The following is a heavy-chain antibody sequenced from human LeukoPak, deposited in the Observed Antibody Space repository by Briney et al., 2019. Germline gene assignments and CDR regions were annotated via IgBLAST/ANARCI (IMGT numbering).Heavy chain of an antibody. CDR3: ARARYYSDAGSYFIDQ. V-gene: IGHV4-59*11. D-gene: IGHD3-10*01. J-gene: IGHJ5*02. Sequence: PSETLSLTCTVSGGSISGRYWSWIRHSPEKGLESIAYVFSTGSPNYNPSLESRGTISVDTSKNQISLTLISVTAADTALYYCARARYYSDAGSYFIDQWGQGTPVTVSS. CDR2: VFSTGSP. CDR1: GGSISGRY.